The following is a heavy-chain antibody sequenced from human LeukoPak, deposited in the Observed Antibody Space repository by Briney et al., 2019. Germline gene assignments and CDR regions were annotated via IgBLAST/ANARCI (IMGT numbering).Heavy chain of an antibody. D-gene: IGHD3-10*01. CDR2: IPSDGNNQ. CDR1: GFNFNNYG. V-gene: IGHV3-30*02. Sequence: GGSLRLSCAASGFNFNNYGMHLVRQAPGKGLEWVTFIPSDGNNQYYADSVKGRFTISRDNSRNTLCLQMNGLRVEDTAVYYCVKDTGRGDFWGQGTLVTVSS. CDR3: VKDTGRGDF. J-gene: IGHJ4*02.